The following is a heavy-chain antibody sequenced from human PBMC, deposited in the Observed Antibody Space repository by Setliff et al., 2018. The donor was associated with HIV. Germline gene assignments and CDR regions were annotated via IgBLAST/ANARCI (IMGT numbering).Heavy chain of an antibody. CDR2: VGTASDT. D-gene: IGHD3-3*01. CDR1: GFTFSDSD. CDR3: ARGGPPLEWSKYYCDF. Sequence: HPGGSLRLSCAASGFTFSDSDMHWVRQVSGQGLEWVAGVGTASDTFYPDSVKGRFTISRDNAHNSFYLQMNNLRAGDTAVYYCARGGPPLEWSKYYCDFWGQGILVTVSS. V-gene: IGHV3-13*01. J-gene: IGHJ4*02.